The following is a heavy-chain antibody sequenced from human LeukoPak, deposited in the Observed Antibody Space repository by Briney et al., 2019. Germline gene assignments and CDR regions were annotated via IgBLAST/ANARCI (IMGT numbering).Heavy chain of an antibody. V-gene: IGHV3-23*01. CDR1: GFTFSSYA. CDR2: ISGSGGSP. Sequence: GGSLRLSCAASGFTFSSYAMSWVRLAPGKGLEWVSSISGSGGSPYYADSVKGRFTISRDNSKNTLHLQMNSLRAEDTAIYYCANPAYFNDMDVWGQGTTVTVSS. D-gene: IGHD2-21*01. J-gene: IGHJ6*02. CDR3: ANPAYFNDMDV.